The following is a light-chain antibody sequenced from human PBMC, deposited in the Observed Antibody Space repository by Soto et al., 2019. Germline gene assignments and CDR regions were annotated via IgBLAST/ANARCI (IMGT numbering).Light chain of an antibody. Sequence: QSALTQPASVSGSPGQSITISCTGTSSDGGGYNYVSWYQQHPGKAPKLMIFEVNNRRSGVSNRFSGSKSGITASLTLSGLQADDEGAYYCSSYTSSSTLVFGGGTQLTVL. V-gene: IGLV2-14*01. CDR3: SSYTSSSTLV. CDR1: SSDGGGYNY. CDR2: EVN. J-gene: IGLJ2*01.